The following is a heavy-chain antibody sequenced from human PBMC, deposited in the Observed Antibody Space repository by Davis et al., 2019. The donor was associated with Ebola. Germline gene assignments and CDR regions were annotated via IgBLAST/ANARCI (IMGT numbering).Heavy chain of an antibody. CDR2: IYHSGST. CDR1: GGSISSSNW. V-gene: IGHV4-4*02. J-gene: IGHJ4*02. CDR3: AREDSAVGEFDY. Sequence: PSETLSLTCAVSGGSISSSNWWSWVRQPPGKGLEWIGEIYHSGSTNYNPSLKSRVTISVDTSKNQFSLKLSSVTAADTAVYYCAREDSAVGEFDYWGQGTLVTVSS. D-gene: IGHD1-26*01.